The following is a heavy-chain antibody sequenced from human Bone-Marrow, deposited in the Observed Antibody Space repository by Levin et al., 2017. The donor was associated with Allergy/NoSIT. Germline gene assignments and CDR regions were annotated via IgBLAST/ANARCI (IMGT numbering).Heavy chain of an antibody. CDR2: IYFDGNT. D-gene: IGHD3-16*02. J-gene: IGHJ4*02. CDR3: AGGYARFGGVIDI. V-gene: IGHV4-39*07. Sequence: PSETLSLTCTVSNGSIRSYSHYWGWIRQSPGKGLEWIGTIYFDGNTYYNPSLKSRVTMSIDTSNTHFSLRLTSVTAADTAVYFCAGGYARFGGVIDIWGQGKLVIVSS. CDR1: NGSIRSYSHY.